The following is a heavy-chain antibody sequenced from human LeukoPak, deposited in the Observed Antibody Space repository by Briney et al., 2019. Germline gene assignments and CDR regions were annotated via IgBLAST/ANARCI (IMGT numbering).Heavy chain of an antibody. Sequence: PSETLSLTCTVSGGSISDNYYSWAWIRQPPGKGLEWIGTIYYGGSTYYNPSLKSRVTISVDTSKNQFSLKLNSVTAADTAVYYCARGRREQWLVRGPVYNYWGQGTLVTVSS. J-gene: IGHJ4*02. CDR3: ARGRREQWLVRGPVYNY. D-gene: IGHD6-19*01. CDR2: IYYGGST. V-gene: IGHV4-39*07. CDR1: GGSISDNYYS.